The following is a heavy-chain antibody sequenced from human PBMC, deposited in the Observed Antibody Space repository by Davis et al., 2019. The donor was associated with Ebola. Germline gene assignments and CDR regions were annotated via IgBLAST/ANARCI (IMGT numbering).Heavy chain of an antibody. V-gene: IGHV3-23*01. CDR1: GFTFSNYG. CDR2: IRDSGDST. D-gene: IGHD4-11*01. Sequence: GGSLRLSCAASGFTFSNYGMNWVRQAPGKGLEWVSGIRDSGDSTHYADSVKGRFTISRDNSKNTLYLQMNSLRPEDTAVYYCARDSDDYSFDYWGQGTLVTVSS. J-gene: IGHJ4*02. CDR3: ARDSDDYSFDY.